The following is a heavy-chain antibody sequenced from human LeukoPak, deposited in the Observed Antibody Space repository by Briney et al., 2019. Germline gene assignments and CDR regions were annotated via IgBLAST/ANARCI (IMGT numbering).Heavy chain of an antibody. J-gene: IGHJ4*02. CDR1: GFTFSSYG. V-gene: IGHV4-39*01. CDR2: IYYSGST. CDR3: ARHKSPLPLH. D-gene: IGHD3-10*01. Sequence: GSLRLSCAASGFTFSSYGMHWIRQPPGKGLEWIGSIYYSGSTNYNPSLKSRVTISVDTSKNQFSLNLTSVTAADTAVYYCARHKSPLPLHWGQGTLVTVSS.